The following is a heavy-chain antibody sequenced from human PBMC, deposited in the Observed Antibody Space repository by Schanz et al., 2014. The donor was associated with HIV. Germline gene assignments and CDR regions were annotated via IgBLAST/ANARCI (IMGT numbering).Heavy chain of an antibody. D-gene: IGHD2-15*01. J-gene: IGHJ4*02. CDR1: GGAFSSYA. Sequence: QVQLVQSGAEVQKPGSSVKVSCKASGGAFSSYAISWVRQAPGQGLEWMGGIIPILGTANYAQKLQGRVTITADESTSTAYMELSSLRLEDTAVYYCAREGGNLVEGGYFFDYWGQGTLVTVSS. CDR3: AREGGNLVEGGYFFDY. CDR2: IIPILGTA. V-gene: IGHV1-69*01.